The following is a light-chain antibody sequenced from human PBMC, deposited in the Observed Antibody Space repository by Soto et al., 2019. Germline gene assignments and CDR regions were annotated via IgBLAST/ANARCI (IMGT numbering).Light chain of an antibody. CDR3: TSYSRYRVLV. J-gene: IGLJ6*01. CDR1: GSDVGGYDY. Sequence: QPALAQPASGSGSPGQSITIACTGTGSDVGGYDYISWYQHHPGKAPKVMMYEVTNRPPAAFNRFSGAKSANTASLTISGLLAEDEADYSCTSYSRYRVLVSGRRTKVTVL. V-gene: IGLV2-14*01. CDR2: EVT.